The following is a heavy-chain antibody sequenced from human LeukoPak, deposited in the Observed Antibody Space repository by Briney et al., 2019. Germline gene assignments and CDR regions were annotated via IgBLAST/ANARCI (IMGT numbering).Heavy chain of an antibody. J-gene: IGHJ4*02. CDR2: ISGSGGST. Sequence: TGGSLRLSCAASGFTFSSYAMSWVRQAPGKGLEWVSAISGSGGSTYYADSVKGRFTISRDNSKNTLYLQMNSLRAEDTAVYYCAKGRSSGYYYEGYFDYWGQGTLVTVSS. V-gene: IGHV3-23*01. CDR3: AKGRSSGYYYEGYFDY. CDR1: GFTFSSYA. D-gene: IGHD3-22*01.